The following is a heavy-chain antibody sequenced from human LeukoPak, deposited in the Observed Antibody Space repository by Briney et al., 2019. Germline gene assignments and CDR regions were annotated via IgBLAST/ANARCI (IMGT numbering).Heavy chain of an antibody. J-gene: IGHJ4*02. CDR2: ISYDGSNK. D-gene: IGHD3-10*01. CDR1: GLTFSTYS. Sequence: GGSLRLSCAASGLTFSTYSMNWVRQAPGKGLEWVAVISYDGSNKYYADSVKGRFTISRDNSKNTLYLQMNSLRAEDTAVYYCAKERYYYGSGTNFDYWGQGTLVTVSS. V-gene: IGHV3-30*18. CDR3: AKERYYYGSGTNFDY.